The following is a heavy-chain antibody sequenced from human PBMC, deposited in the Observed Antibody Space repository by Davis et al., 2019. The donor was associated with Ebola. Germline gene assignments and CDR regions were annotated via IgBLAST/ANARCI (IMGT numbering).Heavy chain of an antibody. CDR1: GFNISTYW. V-gene: IGHV3-74*01. CDR3: ARVRGNFWSGYSGMNV. CDR2: IIGDGSST. D-gene: IGHD3-3*01. Sequence: GSLRLSCAASGFNISTYWMHWVRQAPGKGLVWVSRIIGDGSSTNYADSVKGRLTISRDNAKNTLYLQMNSLRVEDTAVYYCARVRGNFWSGYSGMNVWGQGTTVTVSS. J-gene: IGHJ6*02.